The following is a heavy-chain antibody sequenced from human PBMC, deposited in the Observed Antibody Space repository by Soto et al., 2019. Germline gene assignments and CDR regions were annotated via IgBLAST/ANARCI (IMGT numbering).Heavy chain of an antibody. V-gene: IGHV3-23*01. CDR2: ISGSGGST. D-gene: IGHD3-3*01. CDR3: AKDHITIFGVPDPLFFYYYYGMDV. J-gene: IGHJ6*02. Sequence: GGSLRLSCAASGFTFSSYAMSWVRQAPGKGLEWVSAISGSGGSTYYADSVKGRFTISRDNSKNTLYLQMNSLRAEDTAVYYCAKDHITIFGVPDPLFFYYYYGMDVWGQGTTVTVSS. CDR1: GFTFSSYA.